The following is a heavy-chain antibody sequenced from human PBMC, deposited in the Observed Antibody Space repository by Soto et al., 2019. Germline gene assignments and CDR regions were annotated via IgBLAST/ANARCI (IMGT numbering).Heavy chain of an antibody. V-gene: IGHV3-23*01. CDR3: AKAFDDYVYYLDY. D-gene: IGHD3-16*01. CDR1: GFTFSSYA. CDR2: ISGSGGRT. J-gene: IGHJ4*02. Sequence: GGSLRLSCAASGFTFSSYAMGWVRQAPGKGLEWVSVISGSGGRTYYADSVKGRFTISRDNSKNTLFLQMNSLRAEDTALYYCAKAFDDYVYYLDYWGQGTLVTVSS.